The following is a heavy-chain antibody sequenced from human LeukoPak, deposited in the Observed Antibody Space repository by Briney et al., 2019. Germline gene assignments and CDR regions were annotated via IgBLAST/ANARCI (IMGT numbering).Heavy chain of an antibody. CDR3: ARGEYSYGLNPFDY. D-gene: IGHD5-18*01. CDR2: INHSGST. J-gene: IGHJ4*02. CDR1: GGSFSGYY. V-gene: IGHV4-34*01. Sequence: SETLSLTCAVYGGSFSGYYWSWIRQPPGKGLEWIGEINHSGSTNYNPSLKSRVTISVDTPKNQFSLKLSSVTAADTAVYYCARGEYSYGLNPFDYWGQGTLVTVSS.